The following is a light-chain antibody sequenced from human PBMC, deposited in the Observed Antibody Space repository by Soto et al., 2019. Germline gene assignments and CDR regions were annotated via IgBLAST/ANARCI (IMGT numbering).Light chain of an antibody. CDR1: QSVDSN. CDR3: QQYDNWPLT. J-gene: IGKJ4*01. V-gene: IGKV3D-15*01. CDR2: GAS. Sequence: EIVMTQSPATLSGSPGERSTLSCRASQSVDSNLAWYQQKPSQAPRLLIFGASTRATGIPVRFSGSGSGTDFTITISSLQSEDFGIYFCQQYDNWPLTFVGGTKVEIK.